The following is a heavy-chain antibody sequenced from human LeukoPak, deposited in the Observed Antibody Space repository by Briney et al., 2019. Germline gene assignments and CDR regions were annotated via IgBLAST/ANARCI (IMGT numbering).Heavy chain of an antibody. Sequence: ASVKVSYKVSGYTLTELSMHWVRQAPGNGREWMGGFDPEDGETIYAQKFQGRVTMTDDTSTDTAYIELSSLRSEDTAVYYCATISSYYYDSSGTQFDYWGQGTLVTVSS. D-gene: IGHD3-22*01. CDR1: GYTLTELS. V-gene: IGHV1-24*01. CDR3: ATISSYYYDSSGTQFDY. J-gene: IGHJ4*02. CDR2: FDPEDGET.